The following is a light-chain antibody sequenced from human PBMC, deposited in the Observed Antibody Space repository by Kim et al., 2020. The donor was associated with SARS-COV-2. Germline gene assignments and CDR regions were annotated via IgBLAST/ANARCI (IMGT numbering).Light chain of an antibody. Sequence: ASVGDPVTITCRTSQGISNYVAWYQQKPGEVPKLLFYAASTLQSGVPSRFSGSGSGTDFTFTISSLQPEDVATYYCQKYNSAPLTFGGGTKVDIK. CDR2: AAS. V-gene: IGKV1-27*01. CDR1: QGISNY. J-gene: IGKJ4*01. CDR3: QKYNSAPLT.